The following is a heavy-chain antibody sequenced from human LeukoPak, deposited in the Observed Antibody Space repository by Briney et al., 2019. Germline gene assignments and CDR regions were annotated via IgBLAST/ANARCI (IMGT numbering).Heavy chain of an antibody. Sequence: ASVKVSCKTSGYTFTSYGITWVRQAPGQGLEWMGWISAYSGNTHYAQKFQGRVTLTTDTPTSTAYMELRSLRSDDTAVYYCAKWGDSGGHYFVGTDYWGQGTLVTVSS. CDR2: ISAYSGNT. V-gene: IGHV1-18*01. J-gene: IGHJ4*02. CDR1: GYTFTSYG. D-gene: IGHD3-22*01. CDR3: AKWGDSGGHYFVGTDY.